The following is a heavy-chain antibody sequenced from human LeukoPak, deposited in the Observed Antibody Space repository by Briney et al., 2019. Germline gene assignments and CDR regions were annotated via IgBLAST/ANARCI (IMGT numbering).Heavy chain of an antibody. Sequence: GESLKISCAASGFTFSSYWMYWVRQAPGKGLVWVSRINSDGSSRSYADFVKGRFTISRDNAKNTLYLQMNSLRAEDTAVYYCASLIYGDLLDYWGQGTLVTVSS. V-gene: IGHV3-74*01. CDR2: INSDGSSR. D-gene: IGHD4-17*01. J-gene: IGHJ4*02. CDR3: ASLIYGDLLDY. CDR1: GFTFSSYW.